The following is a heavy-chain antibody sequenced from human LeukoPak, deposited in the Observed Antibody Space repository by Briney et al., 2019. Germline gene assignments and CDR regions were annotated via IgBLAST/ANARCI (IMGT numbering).Heavy chain of an antibody. Sequence: PGGSLRLSCAASGFTFSSYGMHWVRQAPGKGLEGVAFIRYDGSNKYYADSVKGRFTISRDNSKNTLYLQMNSLRAEDTAVYYCARAPGEDYYGPGDAFDIWGQGTMVTVSS. D-gene: IGHD3-10*01. CDR2: IRYDGSNK. CDR1: GFTFSSYG. CDR3: ARAPGEDYYGPGDAFDI. V-gene: IGHV3-30*02. J-gene: IGHJ3*02.